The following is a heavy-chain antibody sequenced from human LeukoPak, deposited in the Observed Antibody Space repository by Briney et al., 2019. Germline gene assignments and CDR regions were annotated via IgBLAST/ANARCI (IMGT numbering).Heavy chain of an antibody. Sequence: SGGSLRLSCAASGFTFSSYSMNWVRQAPGKGLEWVSSISSSSSYIYYADSVKGRFTISRDNAKNSLYLQMNSLRAEDTAVYYCARDDTVVTANSLFDYWGQGTLVTVSS. D-gene: IGHD2-21*02. CDR3: ARDDTVVTANSLFDY. J-gene: IGHJ4*02. CDR1: GFTFSSYS. CDR2: ISSSSSYI. V-gene: IGHV3-21*01.